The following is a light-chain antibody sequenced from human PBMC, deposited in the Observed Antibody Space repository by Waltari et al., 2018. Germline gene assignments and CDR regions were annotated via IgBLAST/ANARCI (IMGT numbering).Light chain of an antibody. CDR2: SDS. CDR3: QVWDSTTVV. CDR1: NIGRKH. Sequence: SYELTQPLSVSVALGQTARITCGENNIGRKHVQWYLQKPGQAPVMVIYSDSNRPSGIPERFSGSNSGNTATLTISRAQAGDEADYYCQVWDSTTVVFGGGTKLTVL. V-gene: IGLV3-9*01. J-gene: IGLJ2*01.